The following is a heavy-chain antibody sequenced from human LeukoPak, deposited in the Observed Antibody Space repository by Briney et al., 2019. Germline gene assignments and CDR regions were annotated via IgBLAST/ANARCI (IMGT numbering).Heavy chain of an antibody. CDR3: AKDDATYSYGRYDFDY. V-gene: IGHV3-30*02. CDR2: IRYDGSNK. J-gene: IGHJ4*02. Sequence: GGSLRLSCAASGFTFSGYGMHWVRQAPGKGLEWVAFIRYDGSNKYYADSVKGRFSISRDNSKNTLFLQMNSLRPEDTAVYYCAKDDATYSYGRYDFDYWGQGTLVTVSS. CDR1: GFTFSGYG. D-gene: IGHD5-18*01.